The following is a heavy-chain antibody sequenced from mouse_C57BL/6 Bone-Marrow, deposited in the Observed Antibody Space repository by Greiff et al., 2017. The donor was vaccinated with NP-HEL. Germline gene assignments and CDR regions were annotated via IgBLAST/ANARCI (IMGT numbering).Heavy chain of an antibody. D-gene: IGHD2-5*01. CDR1: GYTFTSYW. CDR3: ARLYSNYVAWFAY. J-gene: IGHJ3*01. V-gene: IGHV1-59*01. CDR2: IDPSDSYT. Sequence: QVQLKQPGAELVRPGTSVKLSCKASGYTFTSYWMHWVKQRPGQGLEWIGVIDPSDSYTNYNQKFKGKATLTVDTSSSTAYMQLSSLTSEDSAVYYCARLYSNYVAWFAYWGQGTLVTGSA.